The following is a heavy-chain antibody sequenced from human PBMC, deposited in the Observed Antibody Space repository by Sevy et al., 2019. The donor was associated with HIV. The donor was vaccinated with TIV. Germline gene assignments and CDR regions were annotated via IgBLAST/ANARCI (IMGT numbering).Heavy chain of an antibody. CDR2: ISGSGGST. CDR3: AREAYYGSGSYYGMDV. Sequence: GESLKISCAASGFTFSSYAMSWVRQAPGKGLEWVSAISGSGGSTYYADSVKGRFTISRDNSKNTLYLQMNSLRAEDTAVYYCAREAYYGSGSYYGMDVWGQGTTVTVSS. D-gene: IGHD3-10*01. CDR1: GFTFSSYA. J-gene: IGHJ6*02. V-gene: IGHV3-23*01.